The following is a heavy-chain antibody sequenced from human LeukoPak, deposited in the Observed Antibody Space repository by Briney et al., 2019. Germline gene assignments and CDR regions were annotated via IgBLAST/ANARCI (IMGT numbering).Heavy chain of an antibody. CDR2: IYYSGST. D-gene: IGHD6-13*01. J-gene: IGHJ5*02. CDR1: GGSISSYY. V-gene: IGHV4-59*01. Sequence: SETLSLTCTVSGGSISSYYWSWIRQPPGKGLEWIGYIYYSGSTNYNPSLKSRVTISVDTSKNQFSLKLSSVTAADTAVYYCARGDSSAWSNYFDPWGQGTLVTVSS. CDR3: ARGDSSAWSNYFDP.